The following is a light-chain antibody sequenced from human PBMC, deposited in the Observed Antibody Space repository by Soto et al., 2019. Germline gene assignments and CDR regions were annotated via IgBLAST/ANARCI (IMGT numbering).Light chain of an antibody. CDR1: SSNIGKNH. J-gene: IGLJ2*01. V-gene: IGLV1-51*01. Sequence: QSVLTQPPSVSAAPGQKVSISCSGSSSNIGKNHVSWYQQVPGTAPKLLLYDTNKRHSGIPDRFSASKSGTSATLGITGLQTGDEADYYCLTWDSGLRAGVFGGGTKLTVL. CDR2: DTN. CDR3: LTWDSGLRAGV.